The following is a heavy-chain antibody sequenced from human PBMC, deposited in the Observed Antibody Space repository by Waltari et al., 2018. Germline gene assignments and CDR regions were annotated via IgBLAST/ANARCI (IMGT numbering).Heavy chain of an antibody. V-gene: IGHV1-69*12. D-gene: IGHD3-22*01. Sequence: QVQLVQSGAEVKKPGSSVKVSCKASGGTFSSYAIRWVRQAPGQGLGWIGGAIPICGTANYAQEFQGRVTITADESTSTAYMELSSLRSEDTAVYYCARGQDWDSSGYSNDYWGQGTLVTVSS. J-gene: IGHJ4*02. CDR1: GGTFSSYA. CDR3: ARGQDWDSSGYSNDY. CDR2: AIPICGTA.